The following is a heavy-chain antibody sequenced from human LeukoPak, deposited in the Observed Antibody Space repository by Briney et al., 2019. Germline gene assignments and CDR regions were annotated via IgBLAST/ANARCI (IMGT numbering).Heavy chain of an antibody. Sequence: SVKVSCKASGGTFSRYAISWVREAPGQGLEWMGGIIPIFGTANYAQKFQGRVTITADESTSTAYMELSSLRSEDTAVYYCARDPDRGVIPGWGQGTLVTVSS. V-gene: IGHV1-69*01. CDR2: IIPIFGTA. D-gene: IGHD3-10*01. CDR1: GGTFSRYA. J-gene: IGHJ4*02. CDR3: ARDPDRGVIPG.